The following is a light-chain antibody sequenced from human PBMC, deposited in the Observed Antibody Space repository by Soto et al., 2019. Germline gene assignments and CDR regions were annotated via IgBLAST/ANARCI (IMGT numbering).Light chain of an antibody. Sequence: DIQLTQSPSSLSASVGDRVTITCRASQSISSYLKWYQQKPGKAPKLLIYAASSLQSGVPSRFSRSGSWTDFTLTICSLQPEDFATYYCQQSYSTPFTFCPGTKVDIK. CDR3: QQSYSTPFT. V-gene: IGKV1-39*01. CDR1: QSISSY. J-gene: IGKJ3*01. CDR2: AAS.